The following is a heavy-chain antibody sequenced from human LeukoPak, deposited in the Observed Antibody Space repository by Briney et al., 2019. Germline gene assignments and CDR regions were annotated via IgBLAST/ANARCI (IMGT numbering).Heavy chain of an antibody. CDR3: ARQGSRNYLSPVNY. V-gene: IGHV4-39*01. CDR1: GGSISSNNYY. Sequence: KPSETLSLTCTVSGGSISSNNYYWGWIRQPPGKGLEWIGTIYYSGSTYYNPSLKSRVTISVDTSKNQFSLKLSSVTAADTAVYYCARQGSRNYLSPVNYWGQGTLVTVSS. CDR2: IYYSGST. D-gene: IGHD1-7*01. J-gene: IGHJ4*02.